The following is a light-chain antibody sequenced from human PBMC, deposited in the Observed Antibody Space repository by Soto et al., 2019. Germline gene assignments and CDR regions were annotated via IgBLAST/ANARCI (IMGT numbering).Light chain of an antibody. CDR1: QSVRSN. CDR3: QQYGSSPFA. CDR2: GVS. Sequence: ESVLTQSPGTLSLSPGERATLSCRASQSVRSNLAWYQQKPGQAPRLLMYGVSSRATGIPDRFSGSGSGTDFTLTISRLETEDFAVYYCQQYGSSPFAFGQGTRLEIK. V-gene: IGKV3-20*01. J-gene: IGKJ5*01.